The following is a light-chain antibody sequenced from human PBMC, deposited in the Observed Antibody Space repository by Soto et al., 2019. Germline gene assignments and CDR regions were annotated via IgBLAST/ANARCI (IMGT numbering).Light chain of an antibody. CDR1: QSVINN. CDR2: GAS. V-gene: IGKV3-15*01. CDR3: QRQSNWPRT. Sequence: EIVLTQSPDTLSLSPGDRSTLSCRASQSVINNLAWYQQKPGQAPRLLIHGASTRATGIPDRFSGSGSGTEFTLTISRLQSEDFAIYYCQRQSNWPRTFGQGTKVDI. J-gene: IGKJ1*01.